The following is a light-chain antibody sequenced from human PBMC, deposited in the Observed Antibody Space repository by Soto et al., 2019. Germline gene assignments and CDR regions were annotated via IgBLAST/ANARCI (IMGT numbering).Light chain of an antibody. Sequence: QSVLTQPPSVSGAPGQRVTIPCTGSRSNIGPDYDVHWYQQLPGTAPKLLIYGSTNRPSGVPERFSGSKSGTSASLAITGLQAEDEADYYCQSYDSSVGAWVFGGGTQLTVL. J-gene: IGLJ3*02. CDR1: RSNIGPDYD. CDR2: GST. CDR3: QSYDSSVGAWV. V-gene: IGLV1-40*01.